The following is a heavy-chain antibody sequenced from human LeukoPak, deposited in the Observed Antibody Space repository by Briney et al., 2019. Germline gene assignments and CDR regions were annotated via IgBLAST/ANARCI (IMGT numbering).Heavy chain of an antibody. D-gene: IGHD1-26*01. CDR3: ARDGSILVGRAFDI. CDR1: GYTFTSYA. CDR2: INAGNGNT. J-gene: IGHJ3*02. V-gene: IGHV1-3*01. Sequence: ASVKVSCKASGYTFTSYAMHWVRQAPGQRLEWMGWINAGNGNTKYSQKFQGRVTITRDTSASTAYMELSSLRSEDTAVYYCARDGSILVGRAFDIWGQGTMVTVSS.